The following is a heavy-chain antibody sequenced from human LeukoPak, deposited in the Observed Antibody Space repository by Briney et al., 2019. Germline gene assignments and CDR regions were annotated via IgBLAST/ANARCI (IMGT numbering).Heavy chain of an antibody. D-gene: IGHD5-12*01. Sequence: GGSLRLSCAASGLTFSSHWMHWVRQTPGKGLEWVSAISSSGGNTYYADSVKGRFTISRDNSKNTLYLQMNSLRVEDTAIYYCVKDRPTWPIDYWGLGTQVTVSS. V-gene: IGHV3-23*01. CDR3: VKDRPTWPIDY. CDR1: GLTFSSHW. J-gene: IGHJ4*02. CDR2: ISSSGGNT.